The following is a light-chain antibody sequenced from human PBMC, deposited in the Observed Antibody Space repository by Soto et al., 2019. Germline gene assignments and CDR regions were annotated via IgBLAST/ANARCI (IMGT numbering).Light chain of an antibody. Sequence: QSALTQPPSVSGAPGQRVAISCAGSSSNIGAGYDLHWYQHLPGTAPKLLIYDDNNRPSGVPDRFSGSKSGTSASLAITGLQAEDEADYYCQSYDSSLSGPYVFGTGTKVTAL. J-gene: IGLJ1*01. V-gene: IGLV1-40*01. CDR1: SSNIGAGYD. CDR3: QSYDSSLSGPYV. CDR2: DDN.